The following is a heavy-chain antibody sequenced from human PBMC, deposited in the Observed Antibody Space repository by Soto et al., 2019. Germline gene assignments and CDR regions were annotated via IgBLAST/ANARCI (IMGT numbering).Heavy chain of an antibody. J-gene: IGHJ4*02. CDR3: ARSDSSGKTRYYFDH. CDR2: IYSTEST. CDR1: GGSISSGSYY. V-gene: IGHV4-31*03. Sequence: VQLQESGPGLVKPSQTLSLTCTVSGGSISSGSYYWSWIRQHPGKGLEWIGYIYSTESTNYNPSLKSRLTISVDMSASQFSLKLSSVTVADTAVYYCARSDSSGKTRYYFDHWGQGTLVTVSS. D-gene: IGHD3-22*01.